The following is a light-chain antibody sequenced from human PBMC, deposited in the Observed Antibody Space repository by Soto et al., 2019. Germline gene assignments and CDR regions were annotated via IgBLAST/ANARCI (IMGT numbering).Light chain of an antibody. CDR1: QSVSSKY. CDR3: HHYGNGLST. CDR2: GAS. V-gene: IGKV3-20*01. Sequence: EIVLTQSPGTLSLSPGEGATLSCRASQSVSSKYLAWYQQKPGQAPRLLIHGASSRATGIPDRFSGSGSGTDFTLTISRLEPEDFDVYFCHHYGNGLSTFGQGTKVDIK. J-gene: IGKJ1*01.